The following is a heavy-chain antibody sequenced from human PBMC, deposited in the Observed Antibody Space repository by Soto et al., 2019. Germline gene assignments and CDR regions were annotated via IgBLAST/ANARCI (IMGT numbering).Heavy chain of an antibody. D-gene: IGHD2-15*01. V-gene: IGHV4-30-2*01. CDR1: GGSISSGGYS. CDR2: IYHSGNT. CDR3: ARFRGVVYGFDP. J-gene: IGHJ5*02. Sequence: SLTCAVSGGSISSGGYSWSWVRQPPGKGLEWIGYIYHSGNTFYSPSLKSRVTISLDRSRNQFSLKLASVTAADTAVYYCARFRGVVYGFDPWGQGTLVTVSS.